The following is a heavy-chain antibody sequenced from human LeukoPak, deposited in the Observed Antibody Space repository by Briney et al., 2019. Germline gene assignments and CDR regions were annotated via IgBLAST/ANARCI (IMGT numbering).Heavy chain of an antibody. D-gene: IGHD6-6*01. J-gene: IGHJ4*02. Sequence: SETLSLTCAVYGGSFSGYYWSWIRQPPGKGLEWIGEINHSGSTNYNPSLKSRVTISVDTSKNQFSLKLSSVTAADTAVYYRALHSSSALFDYWGQGTLVTVSS. CDR2: INHSGST. CDR3: ALHSSSALFDY. CDR1: GGSFSGYY. V-gene: IGHV4-34*01.